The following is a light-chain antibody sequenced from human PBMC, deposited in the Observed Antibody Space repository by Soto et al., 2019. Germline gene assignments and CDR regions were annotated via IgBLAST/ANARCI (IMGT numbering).Light chain of an antibody. CDR2: QGS. J-gene: IGLJ2*01. Sequence: QAVVTQPASVSGSLGQSISISCTGDSTDFGTYNLVSWYQQQPGSAPKLLIYQGSRRPSGISSRFSASKSAFSASLTISGLQAEDDAHYYCCSNAGDGGFVFGGGTKLTVL. V-gene: IGLV2-23*01. CDR3: CSNAGDGGFV. CDR1: STDFGTYNL.